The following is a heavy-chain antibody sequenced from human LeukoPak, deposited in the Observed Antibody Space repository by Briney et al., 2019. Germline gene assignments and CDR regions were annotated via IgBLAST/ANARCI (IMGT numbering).Heavy chain of an antibody. CDR3: AKDRDYYFDS. Sequence: PGGSLRLSCTVSGFTVSSNSWSWVRQAPGKGLEWVSFIYSGGNTHYADSVKGRFTISRDNSKNTLYLQMNSLRAEDTAVYYCAKDRDYYFDSWGQGTLVTVSS. CDR1: GFTVSSNS. V-gene: IGHV3-53*05. D-gene: IGHD4/OR15-4a*01. J-gene: IGHJ4*02. CDR2: IYSGGNT.